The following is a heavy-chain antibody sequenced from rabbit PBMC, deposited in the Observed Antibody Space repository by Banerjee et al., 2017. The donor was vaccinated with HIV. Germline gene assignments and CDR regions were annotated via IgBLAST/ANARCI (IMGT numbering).Heavy chain of an antibody. CDR3: VRDGYYTYGYAGYAYAIWGEFNL. CDR2: INTSSGNT. J-gene: IGHJ4*01. V-gene: IGHV1S45*01. CDR1: GFSFSTKYV. Sequence: QEQLEESGGDLVKPEGSLTLTCTASGFSFSTKYVMCWVRQAPGKGLEWIACINTSSGNTVYATWAKGRFTISKTSWTTVTLQMTSLTAADTATYFCVRDGYYTYGYAGYAYAIWGEFNLWGQGTLVTVS. D-gene: IGHD6-1*01.